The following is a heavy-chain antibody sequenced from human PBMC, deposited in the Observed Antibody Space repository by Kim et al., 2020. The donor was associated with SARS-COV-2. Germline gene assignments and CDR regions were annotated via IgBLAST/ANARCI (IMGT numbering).Heavy chain of an antibody. D-gene: IGHD3-10*01. CDR2: IYYSGSGRT. Sequence: SETLSLTCTVSGGSISSRTYYWSWIRQPPGEGLEWIGTIYYSGSGRTYYNPSLMSRVTISADTSKNHFSLRLTAVTAADTAVYYCAGRHNYGSGRYGIDVWGRGTTVTVSS. CDR3: AGRHNYGSGRYGIDV. V-gene: IGHV4-39*01. J-gene: IGHJ6*02. CDR1: GGSISSRTYY.